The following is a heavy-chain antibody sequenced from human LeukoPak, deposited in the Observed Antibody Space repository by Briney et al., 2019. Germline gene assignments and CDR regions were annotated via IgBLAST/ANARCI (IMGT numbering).Heavy chain of an antibody. D-gene: IGHD6-19*01. J-gene: IGHJ4*02. V-gene: IGHV4-39*01. CDR2: IYYTGST. Sequence: SETLSLTCTVSGVSISSSSYSWGWIRQPPGKGPEWIGTIYYTGSTYYNPSFKSRLTISVDTSESQFSLRLTSVTAADTAVYFCASRPYTSGWYVVDYWGQGTLVTVSS. CDR1: GVSISSSSYS. CDR3: ASRPYTSGWYVVDY.